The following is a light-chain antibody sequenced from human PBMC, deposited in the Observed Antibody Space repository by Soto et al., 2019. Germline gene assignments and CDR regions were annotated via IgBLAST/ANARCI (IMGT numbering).Light chain of an antibody. CDR3: QQRSNCPPYT. J-gene: IGKJ2*01. CDR2: DAS. Sequence: EIVLTQSPATLSLSPGERATLSCRASQSVSSNLAWYQHKPGQAPRLLIYDASNRATGIPDRFSGSGSGTEFTLSSCSLEPEDFAVYYCQQRSNCPPYTFGQGTKLEIK. V-gene: IGKV3-11*01. CDR1: QSVSSN.